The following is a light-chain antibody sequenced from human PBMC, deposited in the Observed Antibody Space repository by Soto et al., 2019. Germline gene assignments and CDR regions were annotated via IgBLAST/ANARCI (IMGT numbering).Light chain of an antibody. CDR2: AAS. Sequence: DVQMTQAPSSLSASVGDRVTITCRASQDISRWLAWYQQKAEKATKSLIYAASSLQSGVPSRFRGNGSWTDFTLNISSLQPEDFATYYCQQFHIYPLTFGGGTKVEIE. CDR3: QQFHIYPLT. CDR1: QDISRW. V-gene: IGKV1D-16*01. J-gene: IGKJ4*01.